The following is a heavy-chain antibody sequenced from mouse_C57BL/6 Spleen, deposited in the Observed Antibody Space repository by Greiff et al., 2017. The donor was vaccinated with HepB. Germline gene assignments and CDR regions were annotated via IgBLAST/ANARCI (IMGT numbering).Heavy chain of an antibody. CDR3: AITTVVATPFAY. V-gene: IGHV1-26*01. D-gene: IGHD1-1*01. CDR2: INPNNGGT. J-gene: IGHJ3*01. CDR1: GYTFTDYY. Sequence: VQLQQSGPELVKPGASVKISCKASGYTFTDYYMNWVKQSHGKSLEWIGDINPNNGGTSYNQKFKGKATLTVDKSSSTAYMELRSLTSEDSAVYYCAITTVVATPFAYWGHGTLVTVSA.